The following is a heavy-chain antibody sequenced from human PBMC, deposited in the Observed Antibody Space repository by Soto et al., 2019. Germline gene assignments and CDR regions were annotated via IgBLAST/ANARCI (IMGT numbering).Heavy chain of an antibody. Sequence: GGSLRLSCAASGFTFSSYGMHWVRQAPGKGLEWVAVISYDGSNKYYADSVKGRFTISRDNSKNTLYLQMNSLRAEDTAVYYCAKDHIVAPFDYWGQGTLVTVSS. D-gene: IGHD5-12*01. J-gene: IGHJ4*02. CDR2: ISYDGSNK. CDR3: AKDHIVAPFDY. CDR1: GFTFSSYG. V-gene: IGHV3-30*18.